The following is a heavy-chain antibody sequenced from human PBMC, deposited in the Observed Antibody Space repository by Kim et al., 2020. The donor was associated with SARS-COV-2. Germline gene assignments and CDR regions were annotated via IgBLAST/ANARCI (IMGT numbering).Heavy chain of an antibody. D-gene: IGHD3-10*01. Sequence: SVKVSCKASGCTFSSYAINWVRQAPGQGLEWMGGIIPIFGTANYSQKFQGRVTITADASTSTAYMELSSLRSEDTAVYYCARREYGLGRDYYGALNWFD. J-gene: IGHJ5*01. CDR2: IIPIFGTA. CDR1: GCTFSSYA. CDR3: ARREYGLGRDYYGALNWFD. V-gene: IGHV1-69*13.